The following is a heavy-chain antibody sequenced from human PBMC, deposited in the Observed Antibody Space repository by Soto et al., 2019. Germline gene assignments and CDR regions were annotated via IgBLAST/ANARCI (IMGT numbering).Heavy chain of an antibody. CDR2: ISGSGGST. Sequence: EVQLLESGGGLVQPGGSLRLSCAASGFTFSSYAMSWVRQAPGKGLEWVSAISGSGGSTYYADSVKGRFTISRDNPKNTLYLQMNSLRAEDTAVYYCAKDSLKNVYGDSLDYWGQGTLVTVSS. J-gene: IGHJ4*02. CDR1: GFTFSSYA. CDR3: AKDSLKNVYGDSLDY. V-gene: IGHV3-23*01. D-gene: IGHD4-17*01.